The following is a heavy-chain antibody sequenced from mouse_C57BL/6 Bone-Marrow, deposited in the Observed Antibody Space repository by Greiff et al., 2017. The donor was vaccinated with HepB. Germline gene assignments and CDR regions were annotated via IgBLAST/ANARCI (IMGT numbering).Heavy chain of an antibody. V-gene: IGHV5-4*01. CDR3: AGYSNYEGDYFDY. CDR2: ISDGGSYT. J-gene: IGHJ2*01. Sequence: EVQGVESGGGLVKPGGSLKLSCAASGFTFSSYAMSWVRQTPEKRLEWVATISDGGSYTYYPDNVKGRFTISRDNAKNNLYLQMSHLKSEDTAMYYCAGYSNYEGDYFDYWGQGTTLTVSS. D-gene: IGHD2-5*01. CDR1: GFTFSSYA.